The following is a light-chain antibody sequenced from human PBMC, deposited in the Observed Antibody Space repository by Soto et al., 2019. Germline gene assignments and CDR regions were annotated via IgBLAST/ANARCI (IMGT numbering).Light chain of an antibody. J-gene: IGLJ2*01. CDR2: SDV. Sequence: QLVLTQPPSASGTPGQRVTISCSGASSNGGSNTIDWYRQFPGTAPQLLIYSDVQRPSRVPDRFSGSRSGASASLAISGLQSEDEAVYFCATWDDSLNGVIFGGGTKLTVL. CDR3: ATWDDSLNGVI. CDR1: SSNGGSNT. V-gene: IGLV1-44*01.